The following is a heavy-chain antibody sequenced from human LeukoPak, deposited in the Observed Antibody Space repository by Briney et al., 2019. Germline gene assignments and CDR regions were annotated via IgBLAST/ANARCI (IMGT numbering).Heavy chain of an antibody. Sequence: GGSLRLSCAASGFTFSSYAMHWVRQAPGKGLEYVAAISRNGGSTYYADSVKGRFTISRDNSKSTLYLQMSSLRAEDTAVYLCVKDLRSDFMGVLSRYLSYWGQGTLVTVSS. CDR2: ISRNGGST. CDR1: GFTFSSYA. V-gene: IGHV3-64D*09. D-gene: IGHD2/OR15-2a*01. J-gene: IGHJ4*02. CDR3: VKDLRSDFMGVLSRYLSY.